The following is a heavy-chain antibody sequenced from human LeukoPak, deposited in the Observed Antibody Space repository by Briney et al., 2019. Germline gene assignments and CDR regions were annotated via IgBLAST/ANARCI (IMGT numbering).Heavy chain of an antibody. CDR3: ARGRFWSFDI. V-gene: IGHV4-34*01. CDR1: GGSFSAYY. CDR2: INDRATT. J-gene: IGHJ3*02. D-gene: IGHD3-3*01. Sequence: SETLSLTCAVSGGSFSAYYWIWIRQIPGKGLEWIGEINDRATTNHNPSLKSRVAMSVRTSTTQFTLKLTSVTAADTGLYFCARGRFWSFDIWGQGTMVTVSS.